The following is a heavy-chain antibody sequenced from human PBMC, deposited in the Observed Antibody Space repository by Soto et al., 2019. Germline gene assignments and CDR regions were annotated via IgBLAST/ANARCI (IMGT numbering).Heavy chain of an antibody. CDR1: GYTFTSYD. V-gene: IGHV1-8*01. Sequence: QVQLVQSGAEVKKPGASVKVSCKASGYTFTSYDINWVRQATGQGLEWMGWMNPNSGNTGYAQKFQGRVTMTRNTYISTANMELSRLRTEDTAVYYCARGSRVWSGSYYIDPWGQGTLVTVSS. J-gene: IGHJ5*02. CDR3: ARGSRVWSGSYYIDP. D-gene: IGHD3-10*01. CDR2: MNPNSGNT.